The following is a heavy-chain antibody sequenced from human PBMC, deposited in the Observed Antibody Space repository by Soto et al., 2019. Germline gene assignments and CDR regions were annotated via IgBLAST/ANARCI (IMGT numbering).Heavy chain of an antibody. Sequence: ASVKVSCKASGYTFTSHYMHWVRQAPGQGLEWMGIINPSGGSTSYAQKFQGRVTMTRDTSTSTVYMELSSLRSEDTAVYYCAREVGASSGFLALTPYYFDYWGQGPLVTVSS. CDR3: AREVGASSGFLALTPYYFDY. V-gene: IGHV1-46*01. CDR1: GYTFTSHY. J-gene: IGHJ4*02. CDR2: INPSGGST. D-gene: IGHD1-26*01.